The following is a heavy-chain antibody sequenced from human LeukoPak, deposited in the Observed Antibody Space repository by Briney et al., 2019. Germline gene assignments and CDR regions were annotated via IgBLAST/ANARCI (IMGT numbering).Heavy chain of an antibody. Sequence: GGSLRLSCAASGFIFSSYWMSWVRQAPGKGLEWVANIKQDGSEKYYVDSVKGRFTISRDNAKNSLYLQMNSLRAEDTAVYYCARGRGNRYDYWGQGTLVTVSS. CDR2: IKQDGSEK. V-gene: IGHV3-7*01. CDR1: GFIFSSYW. D-gene: IGHD1-14*01. J-gene: IGHJ4*02. CDR3: ARGRGNRYDY.